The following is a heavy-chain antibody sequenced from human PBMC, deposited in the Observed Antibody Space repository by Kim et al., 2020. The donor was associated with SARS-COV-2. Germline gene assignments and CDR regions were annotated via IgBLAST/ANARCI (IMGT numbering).Heavy chain of an antibody. V-gene: IGHV4-38-2*02. Sequence: SETLSLTCTVSGYSISSGYYWGWIRQPPGKGLEWIGSIYHSGSTYYNPSLKSRVTISVDTSKNQFSLKLSSVTAADTAVYYCARLHKTMGGVHPWGQGTLVTVSS. CDR3: ARLHKTMGGVHP. CDR2: IYHSGST. J-gene: IGHJ5*02. CDR1: GYSISSGYY. D-gene: IGHD3-10*01.